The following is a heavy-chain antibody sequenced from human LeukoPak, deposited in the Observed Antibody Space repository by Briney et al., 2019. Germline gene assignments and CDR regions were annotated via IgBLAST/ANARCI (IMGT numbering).Heavy chain of an antibody. D-gene: IGHD3-10*01. CDR3: ARDWHLVRGVIDY. J-gene: IGHJ4*02. Sequence: GGSLRLSCAASGFTFSSYSMNWVRQAPGKGLEWISYISGSGFTIHYADSVKGRITISRDNAKNSLYLQMNSLRAEDTAVYYCARDWHLVRGVIDYWGQGTLVTVSS. CDR2: ISGSGFTI. CDR1: GFTFSSYS. V-gene: IGHV3-48*01.